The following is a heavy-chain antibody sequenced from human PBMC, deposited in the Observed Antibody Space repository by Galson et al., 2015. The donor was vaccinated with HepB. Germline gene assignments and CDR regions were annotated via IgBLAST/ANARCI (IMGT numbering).Heavy chain of an antibody. CDR2: TYYRSKWYN. Sequence: CAISGDSVSSNSAAWNWIRQSPSRGLEWLGRTYYRSKWYNDYAVSVKSRITINPDTSKNQFSLQLNSVTPEDTAVYYGARGGYIVVVPAALFDYWGQGTLVTVSS. V-gene: IGHV6-1*01. CDR1: GDSVSSNSAA. D-gene: IGHD2-2*01. CDR3: ARGGYIVVVPAALFDY. J-gene: IGHJ4*02.